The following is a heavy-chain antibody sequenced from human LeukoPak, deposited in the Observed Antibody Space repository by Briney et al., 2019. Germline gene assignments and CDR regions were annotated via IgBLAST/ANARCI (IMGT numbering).Heavy chain of an antibody. V-gene: IGHV3-23*01. D-gene: IGHD3-10*01. CDR1: GFTFSGHT. J-gene: IGHJ4*02. Sequence: PGGSLRLSCTASGFTFSGHTMAWVRQAPGRGLEWVSAIPGSADTTHYADSVKGRFTISRDNSKNTLYLQMNSLRAEDTAVYYCAREMHYGSASVFITLDYWGQGTLVTVSS. CDR3: AREMHYGSASVFITLDY. CDR2: IPGSADTT.